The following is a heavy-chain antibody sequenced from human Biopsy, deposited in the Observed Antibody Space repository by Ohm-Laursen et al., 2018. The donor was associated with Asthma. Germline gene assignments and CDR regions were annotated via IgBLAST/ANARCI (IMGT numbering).Heavy chain of an antibody. CDR3: ARGYSGSDRIVYYYSGLEV. CDR2: IIANFDIT. Sequence: SVKVSCKASGDSFSNYAISWVRQAPGQGLEWMGGIIANFDITTYAQKFQGRVTITADESTSTAYMELSSLSSEDTAVYYCARGYSGSDRIVYYYSGLEVWGQGTTVTVSS. V-gene: IGHV1-69*13. D-gene: IGHD5-12*01. CDR1: GDSFSNYA. J-gene: IGHJ6*02.